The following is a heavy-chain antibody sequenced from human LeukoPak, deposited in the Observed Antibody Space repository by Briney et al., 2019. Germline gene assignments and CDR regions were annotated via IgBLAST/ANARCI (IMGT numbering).Heavy chain of an antibody. V-gene: IGHV5-51*01. CDR3: VRHVTTSDYESSWFDS. CDR1: GYSFTNYW. J-gene: IGHJ5*01. D-gene: IGHD3-22*01. Sequence: PGESLKISCEASGYSFTNYWIAWVRQTPGKGLEWMGFTYPGESNTRYSPSFRGQVTISVDKSINTAYLQWSSLKASDTAMYYCVRHVTTSDYESSWFDSWGQGTLVIVSS. CDR2: TYPGESNT.